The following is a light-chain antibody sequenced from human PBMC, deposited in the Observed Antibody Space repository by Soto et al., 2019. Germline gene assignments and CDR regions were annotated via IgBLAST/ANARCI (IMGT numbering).Light chain of an antibody. CDR2: DAS. J-gene: IGKJ4*01. Sequence: DIQMTQSPSSLSASVGDRVTITCQASQDISNYLNWYPQKPGKAPKLLIYDASNLETGVPSRFSGSGSGTDFTFTISSLQPEDIATYYCQQYDNLSLTFGGGTKVEIK. CDR1: QDISNY. V-gene: IGKV1-33*01. CDR3: QQYDNLSLT.